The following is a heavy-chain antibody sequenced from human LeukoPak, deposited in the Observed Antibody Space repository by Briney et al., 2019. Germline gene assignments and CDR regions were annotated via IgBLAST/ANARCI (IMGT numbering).Heavy chain of an antibody. CDR1: GGSFSDTY. CDR2: VNDDGST. CDR3: ARDESPLLAGGAFDI. J-gene: IGHJ3*02. D-gene: IGHD3-16*02. V-gene: IGHV4-34*01. Sequence: SETLSLTCTVYGGSFSDTYWSWIRQPPGKGLEWIGEVNDDGSTNYNPSLKSRVTISIDTSKNQFSLSLSSVTAADTAVYYCARDESPLLAGGAFDIWGQGTMVTVSS.